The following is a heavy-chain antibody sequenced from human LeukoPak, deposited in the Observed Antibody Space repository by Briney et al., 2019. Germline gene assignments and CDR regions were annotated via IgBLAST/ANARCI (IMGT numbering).Heavy chain of an antibody. CDR2: IYYSGST. V-gene: IGHV4-39*07. CDR3: ARVYSGHLRY. Sequence: SETLSLTCTVSGGSISSSSYYWGWIRQPPGKGLEWIGSIYYSGSTYYNPSLKSRVTISVDTSKNQFSLKLSSVTAADTAVYYCARVYSGHLRYWGQGTLVTVSS. D-gene: IGHD2-15*01. CDR1: GGSISSSSYY. J-gene: IGHJ4*02.